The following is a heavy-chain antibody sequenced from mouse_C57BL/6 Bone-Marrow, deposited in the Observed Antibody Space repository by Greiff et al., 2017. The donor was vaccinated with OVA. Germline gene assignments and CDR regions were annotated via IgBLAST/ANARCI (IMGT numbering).Heavy chain of an antibody. CDR1: EYEFPSHD. D-gene: IGHD2-4*01. CDR3: ATIYYDPLYYFDY. CDR2: INSDGGST. J-gene: IGHJ2*01. Sequence: EVMLVESGGGLVQPGESLKLSCESTEYEFPSHDMSWVRKTPEKRLELVAAINSDGGSTYYPDTMERRFIISRDNTKKTLYLQMSSLRSEDTALYYCATIYYDPLYYFDYWGQGTTLTVSS. V-gene: IGHV5-2*01.